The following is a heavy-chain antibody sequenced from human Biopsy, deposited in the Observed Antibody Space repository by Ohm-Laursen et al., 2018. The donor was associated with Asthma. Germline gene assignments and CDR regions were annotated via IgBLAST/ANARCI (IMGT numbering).Heavy chain of an antibody. Sequence: SVKVSCKTSGYTFIGYHIHWVRQAPGQGLEWMGRINPNSGGTNYAQKFQGRVTMTSDTSISTAYMELSGLRSDDTALYYCARGQKSPGDRWFDPWGQGTLVTVSS. J-gene: IGHJ5*02. CDR2: INPNSGGT. CDR3: ARGQKSPGDRWFDP. CDR1: GYTFIGYH. D-gene: IGHD7-27*01. V-gene: IGHV1-2*06.